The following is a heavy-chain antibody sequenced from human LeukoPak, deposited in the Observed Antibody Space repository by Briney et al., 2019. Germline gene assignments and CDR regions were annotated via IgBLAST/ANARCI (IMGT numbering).Heavy chain of an antibody. V-gene: IGHV7-4-1*02. CDR3: ASCNDSSGYFAY. Sequence: ASVNVSYKASGYTFTSYAMNWVRQAPGQGLEWMGWINTNTGNPTYAQGFTGRFVFSSDSSVSTAYLQITSLKADDSAIYFCASCNDSSGYFAYWGQGTLVTVSS. J-gene: IGHJ4*02. CDR2: INTNTGNP. D-gene: IGHD3-22*01. CDR1: GYTFTSYA.